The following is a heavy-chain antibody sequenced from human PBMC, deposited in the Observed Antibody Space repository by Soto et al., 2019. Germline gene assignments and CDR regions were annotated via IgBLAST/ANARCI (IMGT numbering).Heavy chain of an antibody. J-gene: IGHJ6*02. D-gene: IGHD3-22*01. CDR2: IYPGDSDA. CDR1: GYTFTSYW. CDR3: ARTYYYDRNYYYYGMDV. V-gene: IGHV5-51*01. Sequence: GESLKNSCKGSGYTFTSYWIVWVRQMPGKGLEWMGIIYPGDSDATYSPAFQGQITISADNSIATAYLQWNSLKASDTAMYYCARTYYYDRNYYYYGMDVWGQGTTVTVS.